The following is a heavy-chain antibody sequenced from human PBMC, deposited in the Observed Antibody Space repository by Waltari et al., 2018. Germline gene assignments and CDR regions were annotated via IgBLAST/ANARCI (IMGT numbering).Heavy chain of an antibody. CDR1: GFSFSSYE. V-gene: IGHV3-48*03. Sequence: EAQLVESGGGLVQPGGSLRLSCAASGFSFSSYEMTWVRQAPGKWLDWISMISDSDNGKFYAESGKGRFTVARDNAKNSLHLEMNSLRAEDTATYYCVRDGLGSGRTRVDVWGQGTTVIVSS. J-gene: IGHJ6*02. CDR2: ISDSDNGK. D-gene: IGHD2-2*01. CDR3: VRDGLGSGRTRVDV.